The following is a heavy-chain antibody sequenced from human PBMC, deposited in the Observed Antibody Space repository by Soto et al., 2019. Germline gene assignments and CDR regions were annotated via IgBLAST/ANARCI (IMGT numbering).Heavy chain of an antibody. CDR1: GGSVISGVFS. CDR2: ISHGGSP. V-gene: IGHV4-30-2*01. Sequence: SETLSLTCAFSGGSVISGVFSWNWIRQPPGQGLEWIGYISHGGSPHYTPSLRSRVSISVDRSTNVISLNLTSMTPADTAVYFCARGHYYYAMDVWGQGTTVTVSS. J-gene: IGHJ6*02. CDR3: ARGHYYYAMDV.